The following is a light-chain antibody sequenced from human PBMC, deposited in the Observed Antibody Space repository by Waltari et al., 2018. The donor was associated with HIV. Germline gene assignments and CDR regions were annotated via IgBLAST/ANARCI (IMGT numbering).Light chain of an antibody. Sequence: DIVMTQSPLSLPVTPGEPASISCRSSQSLLHSSGHNYLDWYLQKPGQSPQLLIYLGSSRASGVPDRFSGSGSGTDFILKISRVEAEDVGVYYCMQSLQNPYTFGQGTKLEIK. CDR1: QSLLHSSGHNY. CDR2: LGS. V-gene: IGKV2-28*01. J-gene: IGKJ2*01. CDR3: MQSLQNPYT.